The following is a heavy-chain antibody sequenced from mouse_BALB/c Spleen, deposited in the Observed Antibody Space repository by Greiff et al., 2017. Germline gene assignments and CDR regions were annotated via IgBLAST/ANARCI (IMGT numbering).Heavy chain of an antibody. Sequence: VQLQQSGAELARPGASVKMSCKASGYTFTSYTMHWVKQRPGQGLEWIGYINPSSGYTNYNQKFKDKATLTADKSSSTAYMQLSSLTSEDSAVYYCARSFDYGYAMDYWGQGTSVTVSS. CDR2: INPSSGYT. V-gene: IGHV1-4*01. CDR3: ARSFDYGYAMDY. CDR1: GYTFTSYT. J-gene: IGHJ4*01. D-gene: IGHD2-4*01.